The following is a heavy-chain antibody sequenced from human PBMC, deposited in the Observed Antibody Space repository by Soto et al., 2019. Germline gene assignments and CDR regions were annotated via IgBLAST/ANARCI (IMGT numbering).Heavy chain of an antibody. CDR3: ARDLIEVRPGWFDP. CDR1: GYTFTTYG. D-gene: IGHD3-22*01. V-gene: IGHV1-18*01. CDR2: ISAYNGNT. J-gene: IGHJ5*02. Sequence: QVQLVQSGAEVKKPGASVKVSCKASGYTFTTYGINWVRQAPGQGLEWMGWISAYNGNTNYAQNLQGRVTMTTDTTTSTAYMELRGLRSDDTAVYYCARDLIEVRPGWFDPWGQGTLVTVSS.